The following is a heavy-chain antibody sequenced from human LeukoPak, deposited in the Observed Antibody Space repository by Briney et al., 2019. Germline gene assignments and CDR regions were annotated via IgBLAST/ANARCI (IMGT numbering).Heavy chain of an antibody. D-gene: IGHD6-13*01. Sequence: GGSLRLSCAASGFTFSSYGMSWVRQAPGKGLEWVSAISGSGGSTYYADSVKGRFTISRDNSKNTLYLQMNSLRAEDTAIYYCAKDKSSSWYYYDYWGQGTLVTVSS. CDR1: GFTFSSYG. CDR2: ISGSGGST. V-gene: IGHV3-23*01. CDR3: AKDKSSSWYYYDY. J-gene: IGHJ4*02.